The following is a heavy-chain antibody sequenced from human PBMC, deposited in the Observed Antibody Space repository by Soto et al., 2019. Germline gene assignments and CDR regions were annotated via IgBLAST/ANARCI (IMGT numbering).Heavy chain of an antibody. J-gene: IGHJ6*02. V-gene: IGHV4-59*01. CDR3: ARNDDYYYYGMDV. D-gene: IGHD1-1*01. CDR2: IYYSGST. CDR1: GGSISSYY. Sequence: SETLSFTCTVSGGSISSYYWSWIRQPPGKGLEWIGYIYYSGSTNYNPSLKSRVTISVDTSKNQFSLKLSSVTAADTAVYYCARNDDYYYYGMDVWGQGTTVTVSS.